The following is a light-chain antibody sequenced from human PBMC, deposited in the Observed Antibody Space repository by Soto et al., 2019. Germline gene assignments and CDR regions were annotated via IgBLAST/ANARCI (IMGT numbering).Light chain of an antibody. CDR3: ERYYSYPLT. J-gene: IGKJ4*01. V-gene: IGKV1-8*01. Sequence: AIRMTQSPSSFSASTGDRVTITCRASQGISSYLAWYQLKPGKAPKLLIYAASTLQSGVPSRFSGSGSGTDFTFTISCLLSEDVATYYCERYYSYPLTFGGGTKVDIK. CDR1: QGISSY. CDR2: AAS.